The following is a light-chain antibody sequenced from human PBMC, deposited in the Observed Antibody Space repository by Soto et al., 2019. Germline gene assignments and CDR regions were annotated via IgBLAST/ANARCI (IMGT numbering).Light chain of an antibody. Sequence: IVFTPSPDSLSVSRGGSATLSCRASQSVSSSYLAWYQQKPGQAPRLLIYGASSRATGIPDRFSGSGSGTDFTLTISRLEPEDFAVYYCQQYGSSPWTFGQGTKVDI. CDR2: GAS. CDR3: QQYGSSPWT. CDR1: QSVSSSY. J-gene: IGKJ1*01. V-gene: IGKV3-20*01.